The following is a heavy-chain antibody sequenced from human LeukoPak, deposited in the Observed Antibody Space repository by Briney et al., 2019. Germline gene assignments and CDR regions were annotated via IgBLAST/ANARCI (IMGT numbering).Heavy chain of an antibody. CDR3: TSWYSDSSAYYIFGALDI. Sequence: PSETLSLTCTVSGGSLSSNGDYWGRVRQPPGKGLEWIGSIYYSGNTYYNPSLKSRVTISVDTYKIQFSLKLSAVSAAAKALNYCTSWYSDSSAYYIFGALDIWGQGTMVTVSS. CDR1: GGSLSSNGDY. CDR2: IYYSGNT. D-gene: IGHD3-22*01. J-gene: IGHJ3*02. V-gene: IGHV4-39*01.